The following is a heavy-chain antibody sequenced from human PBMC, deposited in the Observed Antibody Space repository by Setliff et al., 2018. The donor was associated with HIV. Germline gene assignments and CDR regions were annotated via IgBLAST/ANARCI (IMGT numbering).Heavy chain of an antibody. CDR1: GFTFSSDA. V-gene: IGHV3-23*01. J-gene: IGHJ4*02. Sequence: GESLKISCAASGFTFSSDAMSWVRQAPGKGLEWVSAISGSGGSTYYADSVKGRFTISRDNSKNTLYLQMNSLRAEDTAVYYCAKVKDYYGSGSYYPWFDYWGQGTLVTVSS. D-gene: IGHD3-10*01. CDR2: ISGSGGST. CDR3: AKVKDYYGSGSYYPWFDY.